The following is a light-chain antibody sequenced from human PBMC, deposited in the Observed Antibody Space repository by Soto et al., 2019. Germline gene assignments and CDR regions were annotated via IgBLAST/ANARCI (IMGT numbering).Light chain of an antibody. Sequence: QSVLTQAASVSGSPGQSITISCTGTSSDVGGYNYVSWYQQHPGKAPKLMIYDVSNRPSGVSNRFSGSKSGNTASLTISGLQAEDEADYYCSSYRSSSTPSVFGTGTKVTVL. V-gene: IGLV2-14*01. J-gene: IGLJ1*01. CDR1: SSDVGGYNY. CDR3: SSYRSSSTPSV. CDR2: DVS.